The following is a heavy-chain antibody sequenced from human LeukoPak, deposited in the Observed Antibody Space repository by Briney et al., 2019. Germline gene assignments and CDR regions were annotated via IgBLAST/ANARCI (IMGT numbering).Heavy chain of an antibody. CDR2: IAGSGSSR. D-gene: IGHD3-10*01. CDR1: GFTFRRYD. Sequence: GGSLRLSCVASGFTFRRYDMNWVCQAPGKGLEWVSYIAGSGSSRDYADSVKGRFTISRDNAKNSLFLQMNSLRVEDTAVYYCAREGSSAWHIDFWGQGTLVTVSS. CDR3: AREGSSAWHIDF. J-gene: IGHJ4*02. V-gene: IGHV3-48*03.